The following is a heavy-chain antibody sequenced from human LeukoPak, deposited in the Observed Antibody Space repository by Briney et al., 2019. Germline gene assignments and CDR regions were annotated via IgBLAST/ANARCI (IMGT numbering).Heavy chain of an antibody. CDR1: GGSISSYY. CDR3: ARIGDDFWSGYYTNWFDP. V-gene: IGHV4-59*01. J-gene: IGHJ5*02. Sequence: SEALSLTCTVSGGSISSYYWSWIRQPPGKGLEWIGYIYYSGSTNYNPSLKSRVTISVDTSKNQFSLKLSSVTAADTAVYYCARIGDDFWSGYYTNWFDPWGQGTLVTVSS. D-gene: IGHD3-3*01. CDR2: IYYSGST.